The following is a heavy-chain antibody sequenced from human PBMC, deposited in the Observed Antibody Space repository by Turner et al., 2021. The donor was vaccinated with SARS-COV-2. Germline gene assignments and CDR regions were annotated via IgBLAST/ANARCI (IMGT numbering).Heavy chain of an antibody. J-gene: IGHJ4*02. CDR2: INPNSGGT. CDR1: GYTFTGYY. D-gene: IGHD6-13*01. CDR3: ARDLFDLGSRWTQ. V-gene: IGHV1-2*02. Sequence: APGYTFTGYYMHGERQAPGKGLEWMGWINPNSGGTNYAQKFQGRVTMTRETSISTAYMELGRLRSDDTAVYFCARDLFDLGSRWTQWGQGTLVSVSS.